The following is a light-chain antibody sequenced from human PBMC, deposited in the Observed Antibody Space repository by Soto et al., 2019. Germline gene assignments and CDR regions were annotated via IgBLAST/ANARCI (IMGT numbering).Light chain of an antibody. CDR3: QQYDTSPLT. V-gene: IGKV3-20*01. CDR1: QSVSSSY. J-gene: IGKJ5*01. CDR2: AAS. Sequence: EIVLTQSPGTLSLSPGERATLSCRASQSVSSSYLAWYQQKPGQAPRLLIYAASSRATGIPDRFSGSGSGTDFTLTISRLEPEDFAVYYCQQYDTSPLTFGQGTRLEIK.